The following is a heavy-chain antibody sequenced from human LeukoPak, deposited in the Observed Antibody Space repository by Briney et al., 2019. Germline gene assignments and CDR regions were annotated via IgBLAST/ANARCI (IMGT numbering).Heavy chain of an antibody. V-gene: IGHV1-69*01. J-gene: IGHJ6*02. CDR2: IIPIFGTA. D-gene: IGHD4/OR15-4a*01. CDR1: GGTFSSYA. Sequence: GASVKVSCKASGGTFSSYAISWVRQAPGQGLEWMGGIIPIFGTANYAQKFQGRVTITADESTSTAYMELSSLRSEDTAVYYCARVALERPTLTLSYYYYYYGMDVWGQGTTVTVSS. CDR3: ARVALERPTLTLSYYYYYYGMDV.